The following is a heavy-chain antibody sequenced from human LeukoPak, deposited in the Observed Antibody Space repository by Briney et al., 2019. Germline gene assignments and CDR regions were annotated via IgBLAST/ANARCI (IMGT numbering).Heavy chain of an antibody. CDR1: GFTFSTYI. J-gene: IGHJ4*02. V-gene: IGHV3-64D*06. CDR3: ARRDDYSAYDC. CDR2: ITGNGGST. Sequence: GGSLRLSCSASGFTFSTYIMHWVRQAPGKGLETVSAITGNGGSTFYADSAKGRFTISRDNSKNTLYLQMSSLRAEDTAMYYCARRDDYSAYDCWGQGTLVTVSS. D-gene: IGHD5-24*01.